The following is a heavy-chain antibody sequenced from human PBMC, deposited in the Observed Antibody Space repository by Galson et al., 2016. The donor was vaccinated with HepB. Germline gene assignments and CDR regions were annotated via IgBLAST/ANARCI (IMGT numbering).Heavy chain of an antibody. CDR1: GYTFPSYG. J-gene: IGHJ4*02. CDR3: ARQLSGWSPRAFDY. CDR2: ISPYNGHT. D-gene: IGHD6-19*01. Sequence: SVKVSCKASGYTFPSYGISWVRQAPGQGLEWMGWISPYNGHTKYAQNLQGRATMNTDTSTSTAYMELRSLRSNDTAVYYWARQLSGWSPRAFDYWGQGTLVTVSS. V-gene: IGHV1-18*01.